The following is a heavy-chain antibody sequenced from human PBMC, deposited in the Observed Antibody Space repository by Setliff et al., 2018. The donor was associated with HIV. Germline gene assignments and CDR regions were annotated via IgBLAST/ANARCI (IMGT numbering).Heavy chain of an antibody. CDR2: INHSGST. D-gene: IGHD3-10*01. CDR3: ARDNSYYYGSGSHYWYGMDV. J-gene: IGHJ6*01. Sequence: SETLSLTCAVYGGSFSGYYWSWMRQPPGKGLEWIGEINHSGSTTYNPSLKSRVTMSIDTSKNQFSLKLSSVTVADTAVYYCARDNSYYYGSGSHYWYGMDVWGQGTTVTVSS. V-gene: IGHV4-34*01. CDR1: GGSFSGYY.